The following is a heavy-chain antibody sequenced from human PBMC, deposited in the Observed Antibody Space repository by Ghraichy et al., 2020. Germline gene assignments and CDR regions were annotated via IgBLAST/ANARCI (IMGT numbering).Heavy chain of an antibody. CDR1: GGSISSGGYY. CDR3: AREGSTYYYGSGGYTYFDY. Sequence: SQTLSLTCTVSGGSISSGGYYWSWIRQHPGKGLEWSGYIYYSGSTYYNPSLKSRVTISVDTSKNQFSLKLSSVTAADTAVYYCAREGSTYYYGSGGYTYFDYWGQGTLVTASS. V-gene: IGHV4-31*02. J-gene: IGHJ4*02. D-gene: IGHD3-10*01. CDR2: IYYSGST.